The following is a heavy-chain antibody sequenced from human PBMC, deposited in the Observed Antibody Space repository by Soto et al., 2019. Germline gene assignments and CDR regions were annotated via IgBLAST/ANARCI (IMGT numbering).Heavy chain of an antibody. J-gene: IGHJ4*02. CDR1: GFAVSNNY. CDR2: IYSGGST. V-gene: IGHV3-66*01. CDR3: AAYSHKGY. Sequence: PGGSLRLSCAASGFAVSNNYMSWVRQAPGKGLEWVSLIYSGGSTYYADSVKGRFTISRDSSKNTLYLQMNSLRAEDTAMYYCAAYSHKGYWGQGTLVTVSS. D-gene: IGHD3-16*01.